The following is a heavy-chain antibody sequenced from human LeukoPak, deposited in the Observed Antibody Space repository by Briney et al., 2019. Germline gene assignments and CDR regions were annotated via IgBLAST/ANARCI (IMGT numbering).Heavy chain of an antibody. J-gene: IGHJ4*02. CDR1: GYSISSGYY. CDR3: ARDMGNYYYDSSGYYYERPPFDY. Sequence: SETLSLTCTVSGYSISSGYYWGWIRQPPGKRLEWVGSIYNPTLKSRVTTSVDTSKNQFSLNLTSVTAADAAVYYCARDMGNYYYDSSGYYYERPPFDYWGQGTLVTVSS. V-gene: IGHV4-38-2*02. D-gene: IGHD3-22*01.